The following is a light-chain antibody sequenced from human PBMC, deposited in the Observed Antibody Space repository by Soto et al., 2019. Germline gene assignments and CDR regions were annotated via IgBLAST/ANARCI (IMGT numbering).Light chain of an antibody. CDR3: SSYTHISDGEAV. V-gene: IGLV2-14*01. CDR1: SSDIGGYSY. J-gene: IGLJ2*01. CDR2: EVS. Sequence: QSALTQPASVSGSPGQSITISCAGTSSDIGGYSYVSWYQHHPGKAPKLMIYEVSNRPSGVSNRFSGSKSGNTASLTISGLQAEDEADYYCSSYTHISDGEAVFGGGTQLTVL.